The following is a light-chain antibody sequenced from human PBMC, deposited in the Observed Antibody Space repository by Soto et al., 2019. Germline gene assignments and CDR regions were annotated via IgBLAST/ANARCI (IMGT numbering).Light chain of an antibody. CDR1: SSDVGGYNY. CDR2: DVS. Sequence: QSALTQPASVSWSPGQSITISCTGTSSDVGGYNYVSWYQQHPGKAPKLMIYDVSKRPSGVSNRFSGSKSGNTASLTISGLQAEDEADYYCSSYISSSTLNVFGTGTKVTVL. V-gene: IGLV2-14*01. J-gene: IGLJ1*01. CDR3: SSYISSSTLNV.